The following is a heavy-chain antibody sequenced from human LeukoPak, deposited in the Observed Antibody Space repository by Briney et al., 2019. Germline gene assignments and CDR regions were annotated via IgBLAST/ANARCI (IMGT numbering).Heavy chain of an antibody. J-gene: IGHJ4*02. CDR3: ARELAARLDY. CDR1: GFIFSSYA. CDR2: ISYDGSNK. Sequence: GGSLRLSCAASGFIFSSYAMHWVRQAPGKGLGWVAVISYDGSNKYYADSVKGRFTISRDNSKNTLYLQMNSLRAEDTAVYYCARELAARLDYWGQGTLVTVSS. V-gene: IGHV3-30*01. D-gene: IGHD6-6*01.